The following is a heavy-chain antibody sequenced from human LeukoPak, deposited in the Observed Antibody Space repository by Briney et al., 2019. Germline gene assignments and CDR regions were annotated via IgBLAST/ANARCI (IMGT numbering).Heavy chain of an antibody. CDR3: AARCTNGVCYKAYYMDV. D-gene: IGHD2-8*01. Sequence: KPGASVNVSCTASGYTLTSYYLHWVRQAPGQGLEWLGWINLNGGGTLSAQKFQGRVTMTRDASISTAYMELSGLRSDDTAVYYCAARCTNGVCYKAYYMDVWGKGTTVSVSS. V-gene: IGHV1-2*02. CDR2: INLNGGGT. CDR1: GYTLTSYY. J-gene: IGHJ6*03.